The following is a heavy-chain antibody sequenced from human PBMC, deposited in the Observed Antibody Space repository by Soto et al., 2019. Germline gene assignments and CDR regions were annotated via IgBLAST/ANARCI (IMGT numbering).Heavy chain of an antibody. CDR1: GGTFSSYA. CDR3: ARDGYCSGGSCYDGY. D-gene: IGHD2-15*01. J-gene: IGHJ4*02. CDR2: IIPIFGTA. V-gene: IGHV1-69*13. Sequence: SVKVYCKASGGTFSSYAISWVRQAPGQGLEWMGGIIPIFGTANYAQKFQGRVTITADESTSTAYMELSSLRSEDTAVYYCARDGYCSGGSCYDGYWGQGTLVTVSS.